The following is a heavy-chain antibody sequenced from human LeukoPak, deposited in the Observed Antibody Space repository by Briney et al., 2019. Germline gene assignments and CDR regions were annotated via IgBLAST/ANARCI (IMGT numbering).Heavy chain of an antibody. CDR1: GGTFSSYA. Sequence: ASVKVSCKASGGTFSSYAISWVRQAPGQGLEWMGGIIPIFGTANYAQKFQGRVTITADKSTSTAYMELSSLRSEDTAVYYCARAPIVRGLMTTVTYFRFDYWGQGTLVTVSS. J-gene: IGHJ4*02. CDR2: IIPIFGTA. CDR3: ARAPIVRGLMTTVTYFRFDY. D-gene: IGHD4-17*01. V-gene: IGHV1-69*06.